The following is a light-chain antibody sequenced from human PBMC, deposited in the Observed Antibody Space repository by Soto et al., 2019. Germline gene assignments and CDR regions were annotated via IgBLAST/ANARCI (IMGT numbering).Light chain of an antibody. J-gene: IGLJ1*01. Sequence: QSVLTQPPSVSGAPGQRVTISCTGSGSNIGAGYDVHWYQQLPGTAPKLLIFANINRPSGVPDRFSGSKSGTSAFLAITGLRAEDEADYYCQSYDSSLSGYVFGTGTKVTVL. V-gene: IGLV1-40*01. CDR3: QSYDSSLSGYV. CDR2: ANI. CDR1: GSNIGAGYD.